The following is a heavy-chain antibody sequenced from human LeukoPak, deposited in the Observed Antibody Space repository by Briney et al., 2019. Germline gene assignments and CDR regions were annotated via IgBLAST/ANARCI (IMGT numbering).Heavy chain of an antibody. CDR1: GFTFNSYA. CDR3: AKDKKKTCSGGSCPNDY. CDR2: ISGGGGST. D-gene: IGHD2-15*01. V-gene: IGHV3-23*01. Sequence: GGSLRLSCAASGFTFNSYAMSWVRQAPGKGLEWVSIISGGGGSTSYADSVKGRFTISRDNSKNTLYLQMNSLRAEDTAVYYCAKDKKKTCSGGSCPNDYWGQGTLVTVSS. J-gene: IGHJ4*02.